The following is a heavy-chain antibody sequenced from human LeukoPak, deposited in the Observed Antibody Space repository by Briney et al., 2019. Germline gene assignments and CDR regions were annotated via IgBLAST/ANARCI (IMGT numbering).Heavy chain of an antibody. CDR1: GFTFSSYA. V-gene: IGHV3-23*01. Sequence: QSGGSLRLSCAASGFTFSSYAMTWVRQAPGNGLEWVSAISGSGGSTYYADSVKGWFTISRDNSKNTLYLQMNSLRAEDTAVYYCAKEDGITGTNGGFDYWGQGTLVTV. CDR3: AKEDGITGTNGGFDY. J-gene: IGHJ4*02. CDR2: ISGSGGST. D-gene: IGHD1-7*01.